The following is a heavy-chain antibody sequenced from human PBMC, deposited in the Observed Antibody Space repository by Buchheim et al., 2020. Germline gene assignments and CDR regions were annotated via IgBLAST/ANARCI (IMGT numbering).Heavy chain of an antibody. D-gene: IGHD6-19*01. Sequence: EVQLLESGGGLVQPGGSLRLSCAASGFTFSTYAMNWVRQAPGKGLEWVSTISDSGGSTYYPDSVKGRFTCSRDNSRNTLYLQMNSLRAEDTAVYYCARQEYGSGWYVFDYWGRGAL. CDR1: GFTFSTYA. CDR3: ARQEYGSGWYVFDY. J-gene: IGHJ4*02. CDR2: ISDSGGST. V-gene: IGHV3-23*01.